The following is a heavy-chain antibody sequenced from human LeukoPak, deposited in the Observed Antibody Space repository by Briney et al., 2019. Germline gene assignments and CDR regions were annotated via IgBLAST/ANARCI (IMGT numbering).Heavy chain of an antibody. D-gene: IGHD1-26*01. Sequence: GEPLQISCKGSGYRFTSYWIGWVRQMPGKGLEWMGVIYHGNSDNKPFQGQFTISADKSISTAYLQWSSLKASDTAMYYCARVHSGSYLLAFDIWGQGTMVTVSS. CDR1: GYRFTSYW. V-gene: IGHV5-51*01. CDR3: ARVHSGSYLLAFDI. J-gene: IGHJ3*02. CDR2: IYHGNSDN.